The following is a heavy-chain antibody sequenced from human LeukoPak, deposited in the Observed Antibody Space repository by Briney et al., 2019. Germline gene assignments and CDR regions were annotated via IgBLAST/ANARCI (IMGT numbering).Heavy chain of an antibody. CDR2: INPSGGST. CDR1: GYTFTSYY. Sequence: GASVKVSCKASGYTFTSYYMHWVRRAPGQGLEWMGIINPSGGSTSYAQKFQGRVTMTRDTSTSTVYMELSSLRSENTAVYYCARGDSGYGIGRSHYYFDYWGQGTLVTVSS. V-gene: IGHV1-46*01. D-gene: IGHD5-12*01. CDR3: ARGDSGYGIGRSHYYFDY. J-gene: IGHJ4*02.